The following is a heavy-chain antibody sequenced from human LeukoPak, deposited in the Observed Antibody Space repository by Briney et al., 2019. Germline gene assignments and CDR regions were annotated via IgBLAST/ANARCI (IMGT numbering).Heavy chain of an antibody. Sequence: GASVKVSCKASGYTFTSYGISWVRQAPGQGLEWMGWISAYNGNTNYAQKLQGRVTMTTDTSTSTAYMELRSLRSDDTAVYYCARENYDFWSGYMEAMPLYWDQGTLVTVSS. CDR2: ISAYNGNT. V-gene: IGHV1-18*01. CDR1: GYTFTSYG. D-gene: IGHD3-3*01. J-gene: IGHJ4*02. CDR3: ARENYDFWSGYMEAMPLY.